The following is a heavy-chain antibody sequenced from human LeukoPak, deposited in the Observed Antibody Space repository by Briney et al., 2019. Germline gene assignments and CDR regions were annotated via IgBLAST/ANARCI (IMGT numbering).Heavy chain of an antibody. V-gene: IGHV4-4*07. Sequence: PETLSLTCTVSGGSISSYYWSWIRQPAGKGLEWIGRIYTSGSTNYNPSLKSRVTMSVDTSKNQFSLRLSSVTAADTAVYYCARTLRYCSSTSCYYYYYYMDVWGKGTTVTASS. J-gene: IGHJ6*03. CDR3: ARTLRYCSSTSCYYYYYYMDV. D-gene: IGHD2-2*01. CDR1: GGSISSYY. CDR2: IYTSGST.